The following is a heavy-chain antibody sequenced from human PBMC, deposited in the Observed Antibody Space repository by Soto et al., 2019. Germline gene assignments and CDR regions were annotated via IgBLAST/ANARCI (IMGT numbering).Heavy chain of an antibody. CDR3: AKERDTRSSSCFDS. CDR2: ISHDGTVK. V-gene: IGHV3-30*18. J-gene: IGHJ4*02. Sequence: GGSLRLSCAASRFTFSNYGMQGVGQAPGKGLEWVAVISHDGTVKYYADSVKGRFTISRDNFQNTLDLQMDSLRAEDTAVYYCAKERDTRSSSCFDSWGQGTLVTVSS. D-gene: IGHD5-18*01. CDR1: RFTFSNYG.